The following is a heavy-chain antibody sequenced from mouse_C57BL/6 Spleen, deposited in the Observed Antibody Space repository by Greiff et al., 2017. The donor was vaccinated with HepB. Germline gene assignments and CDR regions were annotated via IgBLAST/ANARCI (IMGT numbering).Heavy chain of an antibody. D-gene: IGHD1-1*01. CDR1: GYTFTSYG. V-gene: IGHV1-81*01. CDR2: IYPRSGNT. CDR3: ASGGNYYGSGDY. Sequence: QVQLQQSGAELARPGAAVKLSCKASGYTFTSYGISWVKQRTGQGLEWIGEIYPRSGNTYYNEKFKGKATLTADKSSSTAYMELRSLTSEDSAVYFCASGGNYYGSGDYWGQGTTLTVSS. J-gene: IGHJ2*01.